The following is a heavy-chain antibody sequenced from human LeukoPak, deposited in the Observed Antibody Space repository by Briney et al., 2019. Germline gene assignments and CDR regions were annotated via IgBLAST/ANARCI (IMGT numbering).Heavy chain of an antibody. CDR2: IYDSGNI. Sequence: SETLSLTCTVSGGSISSYYWGWIRQPPGKGLEWIGYIYDSGNINYNPSLKSRVTISGDTSKNQLSLKVTSVTAADTAVYYCARASSGRSFDYWGQGTLVTVSS. J-gene: IGHJ4*02. CDR3: ARASSGRSFDY. V-gene: IGHV4-59*01. D-gene: IGHD6-19*01. CDR1: GGSISSYY.